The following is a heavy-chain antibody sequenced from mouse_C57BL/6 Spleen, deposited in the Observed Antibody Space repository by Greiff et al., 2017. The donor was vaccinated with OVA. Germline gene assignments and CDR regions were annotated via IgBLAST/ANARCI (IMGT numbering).Heavy chain of an antibody. Sequence: VQLQQSGAELARPGASVKLSCKASGYTFTSYGISWVKQRTGQGLEWIGEIYPRSGNTYYNEKFKGKATLTADKSSSTAYMELRSLTSEDSAVYFCARYGSSYRWYFDVWGTGTTVTVSS. J-gene: IGHJ1*03. CDR2: IYPRSGNT. D-gene: IGHD1-1*01. V-gene: IGHV1-81*01. CDR1: GYTFTSYG. CDR3: ARYGSSYRWYFDV.